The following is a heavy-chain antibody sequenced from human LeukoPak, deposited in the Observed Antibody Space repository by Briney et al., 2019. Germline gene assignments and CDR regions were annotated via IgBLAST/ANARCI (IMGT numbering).Heavy chain of an antibody. CDR3: LFRGVIWDFDY. J-gene: IGHJ4*02. V-gene: IGHV1-18*01. D-gene: IGHD3-10*01. CDR2: ISAYNGNA. CDR1: GYTFTSYG. Sequence: ASVKVSCKASGYTFTSYGISWVRQAPGQGLEWMGWISAYNGNANYAQKLQGRVTMTTDISTSTAYMELRSLRSDDTAVYYCLFRGVIWDFDYWGQGTLVTVSS.